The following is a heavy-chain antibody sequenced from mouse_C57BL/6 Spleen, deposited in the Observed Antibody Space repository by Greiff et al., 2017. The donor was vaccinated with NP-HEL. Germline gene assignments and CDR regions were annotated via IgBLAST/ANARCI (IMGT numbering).Heavy chain of an antibody. J-gene: IGHJ2*01. CDR1: GFNIKDDY. V-gene: IGHV14-4*01. Sequence: EVQLQQSGAELVRPGASVKLSCTASGFNIKDDYMHWVKQRPEQGLEWIGWIDPENGDTEYASKFQGKATITADTSSNTAYLQLSSLTSEDTAVYYCTGVYYDYDGFNFDYWGQGTTLTVSS. D-gene: IGHD2-4*01. CDR2: IDPENGDT. CDR3: TGVYYDYDGFNFDY.